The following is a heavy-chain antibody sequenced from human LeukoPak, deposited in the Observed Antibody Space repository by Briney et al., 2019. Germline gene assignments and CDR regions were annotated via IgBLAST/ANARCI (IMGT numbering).Heavy chain of an antibody. J-gene: IGHJ3*02. Sequence: SSETLSLTCAVYGGSFSGYYWSWIRQPPGKGLEWIGEINHSGSTNYHPSLKSRVTISLDTSRNQFSLKLNSVTAADTAVYYCAKSNGYGLVDIWGQGTMVTVSS. CDR2: INHSGST. V-gene: IGHV4-34*01. D-gene: IGHD3-10*01. CDR1: GGSFSGYY. CDR3: AKSNGYGLVDI.